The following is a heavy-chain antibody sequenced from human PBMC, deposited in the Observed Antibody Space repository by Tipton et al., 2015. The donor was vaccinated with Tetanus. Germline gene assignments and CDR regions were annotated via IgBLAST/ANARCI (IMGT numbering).Heavy chain of an antibody. CDR2: ISSSSSYI. CDR1: GFTFSSYS. D-gene: IGHD6-19*01. V-gene: IGHV3-21*01. J-gene: IGHJ4*02. CDR3: ASSYVAVAGTGQFDY. Sequence: SLRLSCAASGFTFSSYSMNWVRQAPGKGLEWVSSISSSSSYIYYADSVKGRFTISRDNAKNSLYLQMNSLRAEDTAVYYCASSYVAVAGTGQFDYWGQGTLVTVSS.